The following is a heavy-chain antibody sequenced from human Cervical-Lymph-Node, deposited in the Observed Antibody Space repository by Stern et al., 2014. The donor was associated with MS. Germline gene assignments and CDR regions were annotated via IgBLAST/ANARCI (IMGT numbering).Heavy chain of an antibody. V-gene: IGHV3-9*01. CDR2: INWNSGNI. J-gene: IGHJ6*02. CDR3: TKAQNYYYYGMDV. Sequence: EVQLVESGGGLVQPGRSLRLSCAASGFTFDDYAMHWVRQAPGKGLEWVSGINWNSGNIGYADSVKGRFTISRDNAKNSLYLQMNSLRAEDTALYYCTKAQNYYYYGMDVWGQGTTVTVS. CDR1: GFTFDDYA.